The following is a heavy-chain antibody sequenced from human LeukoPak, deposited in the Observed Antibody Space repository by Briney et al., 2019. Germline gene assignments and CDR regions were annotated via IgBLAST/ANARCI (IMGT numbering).Heavy chain of an antibody. CDR1: GHTFTSYG. V-gene: IGHV1-46*01. D-gene: IGHD2-15*01. Sequence: ASVKVSCKASGHTFTSYGISWVRQAPGQGLEWMGIINPSGGSTSYAQKFQGRVTMTRDTSTSTVYMELSSLRSEDTAVYYCARFRYCSGGSCYGGVFDYWGQGTLVTVSS. CDR3: ARFRYCSGGSCYGGVFDY. CDR2: INPSGGST. J-gene: IGHJ4*02.